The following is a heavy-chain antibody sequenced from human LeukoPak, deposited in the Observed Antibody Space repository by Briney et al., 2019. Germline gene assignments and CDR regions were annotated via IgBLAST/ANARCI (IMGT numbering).Heavy chain of an antibody. D-gene: IGHD2-15*01. Sequence: ASVKVSCKASGYTFINNDINWVRQAPGQGLEWMAWIDPKNGNRGHAQNFQGRVTMTTDTSISTAYMELSSLRSEDTAVYYCARSHTRKGCCGGGRCYPAVWWFDPWGQGSLVTVSS. CDR3: ARSHTRKGCCGGGRCYPAVWWFDP. CDR2: IDPKNGNR. CDR1: GYTFINND. J-gene: IGHJ5*02. V-gene: IGHV1-8*01.